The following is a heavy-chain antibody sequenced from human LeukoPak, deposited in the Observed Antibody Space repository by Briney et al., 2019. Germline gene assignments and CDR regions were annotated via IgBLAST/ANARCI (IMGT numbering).Heavy chain of an antibody. CDR3: AREFMGTTGTNIYYYYYMDV. CDR1: GYTFTSYD. V-gene: IGHV1-69*13. D-gene: IGHD1-1*01. Sequence: SVKVSCKASGYTFTSYDINWVRQATGQGLEWMGGIIPIFGTANYAQKFQGRVTITADESTSTAYMELSSLRSEDTAVYYCAREFMGTTGTNIYYYYYMDVWGKGTTVTVSS. J-gene: IGHJ6*03. CDR2: IIPIFGTA.